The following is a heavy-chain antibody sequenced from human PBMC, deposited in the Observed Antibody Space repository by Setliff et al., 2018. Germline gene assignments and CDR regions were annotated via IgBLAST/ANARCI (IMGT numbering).Heavy chain of an antibody. CDR2: IIPVLGMT. Sequence: GASVKASCKASGDPFNAYGVSWVRQAPGQGLEWMGAIIPVLGMTDYAQKFQGRLTITADQSTTTAYMELRSLRSDDTAAYYCARVFFGVNDGLYHYFNMDIWGKGTTVTVSS. CDR3: ARVFFGVNDGLYHYFNMDI. CDR1: GDPFNAYG. D-gene: IGHD3-10*01. V-gene: IGHV1-69*10. J-gene: IGHJ6*03.